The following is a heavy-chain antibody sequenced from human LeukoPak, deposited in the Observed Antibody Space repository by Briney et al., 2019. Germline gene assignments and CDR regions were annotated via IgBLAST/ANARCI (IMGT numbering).Heavy chain of an antibody. CDR1: GFTFSSYS. CDR3: ARDRGYSYGYFDY. Sequence: GGSLRLSCAASGFTFSSYSMNWVRQAPGKGLEWVAVISYDGSNKYYADSVKGRFTISRDNSKNTLYLQMNSLRAEDTAVYYCARDRGYSYGYFDYWGQGTLVTVSS. CDR2: ISYDGSNK. J-gene: IGHJ4*02. V-gene: IGHV3-30*03. D-gene: IGHD5-18*01.